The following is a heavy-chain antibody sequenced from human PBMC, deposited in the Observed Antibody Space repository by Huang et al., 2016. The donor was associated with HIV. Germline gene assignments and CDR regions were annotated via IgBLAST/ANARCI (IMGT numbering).Heavy chain of an antibody. CDR3: ARAPEFGNYEFDQ. J-gene: IGHJ4*02. D-gene: IGHD4-4*01. Sequence: QVQLVESGGGVVQPGRSLRLSCVASGFSFSNYAVHWVRQAPGKGLEWVAVISYDGTRKYYADSVKGLFTVSRDNSKNTAYVQMNNPRGGDTAVYYCARAPEFGNYEFDQWGLGTLVTVSS. CDR2: ISYDGTRK. CDR1: GFSFSNYA. V-gene: IGHV3-30-3*01.